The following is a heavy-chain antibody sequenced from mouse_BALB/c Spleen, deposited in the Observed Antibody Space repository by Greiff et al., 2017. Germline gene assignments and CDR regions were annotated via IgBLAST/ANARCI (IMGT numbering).Heavy chain of an antibody. CDR3: TEGGKAY. Sequence: EVKLEESGGGLVKPGGSLKLSCAASGFTFSSYTMSWVRQTPEKRLEWVATISSGGSYTYYPDSVKGRFTISRDNAKNTLYLQMSSLKSEDTAMYYCTEGGKAYWGQGTLVTVSA. CDR1: GFTFSSYT. J-gene: IGHJ3*01. V-gene: IGHV5-6-4*01. CDR2: ISSGGSYT. D-gene: IGHD2-1*01.